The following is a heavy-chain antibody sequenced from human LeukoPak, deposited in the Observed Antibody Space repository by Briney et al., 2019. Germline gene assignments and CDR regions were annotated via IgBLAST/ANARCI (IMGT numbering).Heavy chain of an antibody. V-gene: IGHV3-53*01. Sequence: GGSLRLSCAASGFTVSSNYMSWVRQAPGKGLEWVSVIYSGGGTYYADSVKGRFTISRDNSKNTLYLQMNSLRAEDTAVYYCAKAKTKDYNWFDPWGQGTLVTVSS. J-gene: IGHJ5*02. CDR3: AKAKTKDYNWFDP. CDR1: GFTVSSNY. CDR2: IYSGGGT. D-gene: IGHD1-14*01.